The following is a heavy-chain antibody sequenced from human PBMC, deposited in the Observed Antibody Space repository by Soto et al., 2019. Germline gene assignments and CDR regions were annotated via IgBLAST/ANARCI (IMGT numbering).Heavy chain of an antibody. CDR1: GFSFSNYA. D-gene: IGHD3-16*01. J-gene: IGHJ4*02. CDR2: ISGSAGSI. Sequence: GGSLRLSCAASGFSFSNYAMSWVRQAPGKGLEWVSGISGSAGSIYYTDSMRGRFTISRDNSHNTLYLNMSNLRVEDTAIYYCANWGKSGSDFWGQGTLVTVSS. CDR3: ANWGKSGSDF. V-gene: IGHV3-23*01.